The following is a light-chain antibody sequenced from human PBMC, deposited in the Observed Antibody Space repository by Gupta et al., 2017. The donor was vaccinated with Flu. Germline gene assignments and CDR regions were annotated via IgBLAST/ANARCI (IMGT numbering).Light chain of an antibody. CDR3: QQKHKAPDT. V-gene: IGKV1-39*01. CDR1: QNIRTF. J-gene: IGKJ1*01. Sequence: DIQMTQSTASLCASVGDRVTITCQTSQNIRTFLNWYQQKPGKAPNLLIYTASSLQSGVPSRFSGSGSGTEFTLTINTRQPEDFGMYYCQQKHKAPDTFGQGTKVEIK. CDR2: TAS.